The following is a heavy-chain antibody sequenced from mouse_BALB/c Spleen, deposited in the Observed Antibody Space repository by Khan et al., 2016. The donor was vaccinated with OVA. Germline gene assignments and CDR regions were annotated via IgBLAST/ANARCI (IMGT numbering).Heavy chain of an antibody. Sequence: QVQLKQSGPGLVAPSQSLSITCTVSGFSLTRHGIHWVRQPPGKGLEWLGIIWVGGSTNYNSALMSRLSITKDSSKSQVFLKMNSLQTDDTAIYYCARNREPDYFDYWGQGTTLTVSS. V-gene: IGHV2-9*02. CDR1: GFSLTRHG. CDR3: ARNREPDYFDY. CDR2: IWVGGST. J-gene: IGHJ2*01.